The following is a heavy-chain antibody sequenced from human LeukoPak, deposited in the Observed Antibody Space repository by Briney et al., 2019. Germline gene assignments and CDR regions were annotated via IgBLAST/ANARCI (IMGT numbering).Heavy chain of an antibody. Sequence: GGSLRLSCSASGFTVSSDYMSWVRQAPGKGLAWLSVIYSGGSTYYADSVKGRFTISRDNSKNTVYLQMNSLRVEDTAVYYCTRVGSVPATRSFDYWGQGTLVTVSS. D-gene: IGHD6-19*01. J-gene: IGHJ4*02. CDR2: IYSGGST. CDR1: GFTVSSDY. CDR3: TRVGSVPATRSFDY. V-gene: IGHV3-66*01.